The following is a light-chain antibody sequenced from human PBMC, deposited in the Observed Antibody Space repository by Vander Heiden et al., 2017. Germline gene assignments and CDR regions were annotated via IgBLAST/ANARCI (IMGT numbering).Light chain of an antibody. J-gene: IGKJ2*01. V-gene: IGKV1-39*01. CDR3: QQSSTTPDT. Sequence: DIQMTQSPSSLSASVGDRVTLSCRASQSISNYLNWYQQKPGKAPKLLIFAASNLQSGVPSRFTGSGSGTDFTLTVTSLQPEDSASYYCQQSSTTPDTFGQGTRLEIK. CDR1: QSISNY. CDR2: AAS.